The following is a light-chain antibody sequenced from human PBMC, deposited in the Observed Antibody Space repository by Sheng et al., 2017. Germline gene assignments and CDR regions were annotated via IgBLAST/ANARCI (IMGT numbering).Light chain of an antibody. CDR1: QDINKY. CDR2: DVS. J-gene: IGKJ4*01. CDR3: QQYDTFPLT. Sequence: DIQMTQTPSSLSASVGDRVTITCQASQDINKYLNWYQQKPGEAPKILIDDVSNLRMGVPSRFSGSGSGTDFTLTISSLQPEDFATYYCQQYDTFPLTFGGGTKVEIK. V-gene: IGKV1-33*01.